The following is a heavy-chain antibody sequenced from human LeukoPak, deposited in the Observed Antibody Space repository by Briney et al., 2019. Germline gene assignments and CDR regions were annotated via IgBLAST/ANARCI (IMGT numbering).Heavy chain of an antibody. J-gene: IGHJ3*02. CDR3: ARHGLRGFYDAFDI. CDR1: GGSISSYY. V-gene: IGHV4-59*08. D-gene: IGHD4-17*01. Sequence: SETLSLTCTVSGGSISSYYWSWIRQPPGKGLEWIGYIYYSGSTNYNPSLKSRVTISVDTSKNQFSLKLSSVTAADTAVYYCARHGLRGFYDAFDIWGQGTMVTVSS. CDR2: IYYSGST.